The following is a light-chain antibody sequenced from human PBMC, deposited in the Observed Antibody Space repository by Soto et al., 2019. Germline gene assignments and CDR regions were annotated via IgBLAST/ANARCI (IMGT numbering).Light chain of an antibody. Sequence: SALTQPASVSGSPGQSITISCTGTSSDIGFYNYVSWYQQSPGKSPNLLIYGVTNRPSGISYRFSGSKSGSTASLTISGLKAEDEADHYCSLYISGRNYVFGTGTKGTVL. CDR2: GVT. V-gene: IGLV2-14*01. J-gene: IGLJ1*01. CDR3: SLYISGRNYV. CDR1: SSDIGFYNY.